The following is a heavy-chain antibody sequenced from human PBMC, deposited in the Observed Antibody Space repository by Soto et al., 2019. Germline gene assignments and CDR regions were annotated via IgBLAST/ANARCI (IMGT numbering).Heavy chain of an antibody. CDR3: AKEGGRSCGYNYVNPYFDY. CDR1: GFTFAFKA. Sequence: PGGSLRPSCAATGFTFAFKALGWVRQAPGKGLEWVSSISAGGVSTNYAASVRGRFTISSDNSKNTLYLQMNSLSAEDTAVYYCAKEGGRSCGYNYVNPYFDYWGQGTRVTVSS. J-gene: IGHJ4*02. V-gene: IGHV3-23*01. CDR2: ISAGGVST. D-gene: IGHD5-12*01.